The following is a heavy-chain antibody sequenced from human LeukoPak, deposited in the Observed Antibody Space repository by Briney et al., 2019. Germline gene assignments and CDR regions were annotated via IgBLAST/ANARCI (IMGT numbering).Heavy chain of an antibody. CDR1: GFTFSSYA. D-gene: IGHD2-2*01. J-gene: IGHJ4*02. CDR3: ARDQSRDVFDY. Sequence: GGSLRLSCAASGFTFSSYAMHWVRQAPGQGLEWMGWINPNSGGTNYAQKFQGRVTMTRDTSISTAYMELSRLRSDDTAVYYCARDQSRDVFDYWGQGTLVTVSS. V-gene: IGHV1-2*02. CDR2: INPNSGGT.